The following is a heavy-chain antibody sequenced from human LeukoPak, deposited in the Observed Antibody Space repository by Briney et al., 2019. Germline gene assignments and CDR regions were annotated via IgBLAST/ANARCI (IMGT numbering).Heavy chain of an antibody. CDR3: ARYGSGSYSHFDP. D-gene: IGHD3-10*01. CDR1: GYSISSGYY. CDR2: IYHSGST. J-gene: IGHJ5*02. V-gene: IGHV4-38-2*02. Sequence: PSETLSLTCTVSGYSISSGYYWGWIRQPPGKRLEWIGSIYHSGSTYYNPPLKSRVTILVDTSKNQFSLKLSSVTAADTAVYYCARYGSGSYSHFDPWGQGSLVTVSS.